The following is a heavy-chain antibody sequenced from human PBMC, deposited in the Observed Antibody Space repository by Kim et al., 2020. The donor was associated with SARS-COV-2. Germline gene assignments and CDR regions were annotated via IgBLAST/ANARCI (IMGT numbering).Heavy chain of an antibody. CDR2: IYYSGST. V-gene: IGHV4-59*01. D-gene: IGHD3-10*01. Sequence: SETLSLTCTVSGGSISSYYWSWIRQPPGKGLEWIGYIYYSGSTNYNPSLKSRVTISVDTSKNQFSLKLSSVTAADTAVYYCASSYGSGRWARYWGQGTLVTVSS. J-gene: IGHJ4*02. CDR3: ASSYGSGRWARY. CDR1: GGSISSYY.